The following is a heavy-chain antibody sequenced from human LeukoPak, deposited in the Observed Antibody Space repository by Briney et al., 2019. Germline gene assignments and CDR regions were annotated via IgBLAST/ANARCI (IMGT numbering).Heavy chain of an antibody. D-gene: IGHD2-2*01. CDR2: ISYDGRNK. CDR1: GFTFNNYG. CDR3: AKGPQRGTAAAIDY. V-gene: IGHV3-30*18. Sequence: GGSLRLSCAASGFTFNNYGMHWVRQAPGKGLEWVAVISYDGRNKHYPDSVKGRFTISRDISTDTLWLQMDSLRTEDTAVYYCAKGPQRGTAAAIDYWGQGPLVTVS. J-gene: IGHJ4*02.